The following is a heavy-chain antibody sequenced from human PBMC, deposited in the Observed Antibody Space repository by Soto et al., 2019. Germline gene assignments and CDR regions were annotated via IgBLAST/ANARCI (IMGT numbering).Heavy chain of an antibody. D-gene: IGHD6-6*01. Sequence: QGTLKEAGPTLVKPTQTLTLTCSFSGFSLSTSGVGVGCIRQSPGKAPEWLALIYWSGDEHYRPSLKSRLSIIKDTSKNHVVLIMSDMDHVDTATYYCARGLATLPVFAFDIWGQGTMVTVSS. J-gene: IGHJ3*02. CDR2: IYWSGDE. V-gene: IGHV2-5*01. CDR3: ARGLATLPVFAFDI. CDR1: GFSLSTSGVG.